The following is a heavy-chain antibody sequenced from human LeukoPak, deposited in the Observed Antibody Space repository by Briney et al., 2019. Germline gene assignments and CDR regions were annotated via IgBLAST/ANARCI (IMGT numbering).Heavy chain of an antibody. CDR2: INPSGGST. V-gene: IGHV1-46*01. J-gene: IGHJ6*02. CDR1: GYTFTSYY. D-gene: IGHD3-3*01. Sequence: ASVKVSCKASGYTFTSYYMHWVRQAPGQGPEWMRIINPSGGSTNYAQKLQGRVTMTTDTSTSTAYMELRSLRSDDTAVYYCARGYDFWSGYYTPLYYYYGMDVWGQGTTVTVSS. CDR3: ARGYDFWSGYYTPLYYYYGMDV.